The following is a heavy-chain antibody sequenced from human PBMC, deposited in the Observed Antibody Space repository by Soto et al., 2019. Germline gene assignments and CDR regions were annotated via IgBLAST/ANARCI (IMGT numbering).Heavy chain of an antibody. Sequence: QVQLVESGGGVVQPGRSLRLSCAASGFIFSRYGMHWVRQAPGKGLEWVAVISYDGSNKYYAESVKGRFIISRDKSENTLYLQMNSLRSEDTAVYYCAKDLGSGKPDYYYAMDVWGQGTTVTVSS. J-gene: IGHJ6*02. CDR3: AKDLGSGKPDYYYAMDV. V-gene: IGHV3-30*18. D-gene: IGHD3-10*01. CDR1: GFIFSRYG. CDR2: ISYDGSNK.